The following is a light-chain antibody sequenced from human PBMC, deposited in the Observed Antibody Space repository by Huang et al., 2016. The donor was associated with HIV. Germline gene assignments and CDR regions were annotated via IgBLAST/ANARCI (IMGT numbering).Light chain of an antibody. V-gene: IGKV3-11*01. CDR3: QQRSDWPT. Sequence: IVLTQSPATLSLSPGERATLSCRASQSVSSYLAWYQQKPGQAPRLLIYDASNRAACIPDRFRGGGSGTDFTLTISSLEPEHFAVYYCQQRSDWPTFGQGTKLELK. CDR2: DAS. J-gene: IGKJ2*01. CDR1: QSVSSY.